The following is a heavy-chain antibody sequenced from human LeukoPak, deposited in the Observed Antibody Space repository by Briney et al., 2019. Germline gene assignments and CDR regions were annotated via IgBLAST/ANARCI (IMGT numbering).Heavy chain of an antibody. Sequence: GVALRLSCAASGFTFSNYCIHGVSEAPGRGRVGVGFIWANGINKYYVDSVMGRFTISRDNSKNTLYLQMNSLRADDTAVYYCARSTYSSSSYYFDYWGQGSLVTVSS. D-gene: IGHD6-13*01. CDR2: IWANGINK. J-gene: IGHJ4*02. CDR1: GFTFSNYC. CDR3: ARSTYSSSSYYFDY. V-gene: IGHV3-33*01.